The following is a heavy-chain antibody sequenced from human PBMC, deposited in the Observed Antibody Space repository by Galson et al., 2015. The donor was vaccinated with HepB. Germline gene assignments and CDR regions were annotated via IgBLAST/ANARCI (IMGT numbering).Heavy chain of an antibody. J-gene: IGHJ6*02. Sequence: SVKVSCKASGYTFTGYYMHWVRQAPGQGLEWMGWINPNSGGTNYAQKFQGWVTMTRDTSISTAYMELSRLRSDDTAVYYCARGSGCSGGSCYSWPAYYYYYGMDVWGQGTTVTVSS. CDR2: INPNSGGT. CDR1: GYTFTGYY. V-gene: IGHV1-2*04. D-gene: IGHD2-15*01. CDR3: ARGSGCSGGSCYSWPAYYYYYGMDV.